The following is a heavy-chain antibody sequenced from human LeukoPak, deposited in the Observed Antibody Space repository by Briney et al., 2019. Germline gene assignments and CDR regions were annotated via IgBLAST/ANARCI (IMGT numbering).Heavy chain of an antibody. V-gene: IGHV4-59*12. CDR1: GGSISSNY. D-gene: IGHD6-19*01. CDR3: ARGPASHSSGWSGDY. J-gene: IGHJ4*02. Sequence: KPSETLSLTCTVSGGSISSNYWSWIRQPPGKGLEWIGHIFYSGSTNYNPSLNSRVTISVDTSTNHFSLKLSSVTAADTAVYYCARGPASHSSGWSGDYWGQGTLVTVSS. CDR2: IFYSGST.